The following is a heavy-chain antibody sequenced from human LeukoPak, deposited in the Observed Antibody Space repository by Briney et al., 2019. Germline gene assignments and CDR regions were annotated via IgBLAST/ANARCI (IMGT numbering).Heavy chain of an antibody. D-gene: IGHD3-10*01. CDR3: ARDAITMVRGVIGY. CDR1: GFTFSSYW. J-gene: IGHJ4*02. CDR2: IWYDGSNK. V-gene: IGHV3-33*08. Sequence: PGGSLRLSCAASGFTFSSYWMSWVRQAPGKGLEWVAVIWYDGSNKYYADSVKGRFTISRDNSKNTLYLQMNSLRAEDTAVYYCARDAITMVRGVIGYWGQGTLVTVSS.